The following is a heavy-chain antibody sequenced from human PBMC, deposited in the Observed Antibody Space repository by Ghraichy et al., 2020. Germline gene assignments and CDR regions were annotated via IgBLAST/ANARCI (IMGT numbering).Heavy chain of an antibody. CDR1: GDSVSSNSAA. CDR2: TYYRSKWYN. J-gene: IGHJ5*02. D-gene: IGHD3-10*01. V-gene: IGHV6-1*01. CDR3: ARDRLWFGELTFWFDP. Sequence: SQTLSLTCAISGDSVSSNSAAWNWIRQSPSRGLEWLGRTYYRSKWYNDYAVSVKSRITINPDTSKNQFSLQLNSVTPEDTAVYYCARDRLWFGELTFWFDPWGQGTLVTVSS.